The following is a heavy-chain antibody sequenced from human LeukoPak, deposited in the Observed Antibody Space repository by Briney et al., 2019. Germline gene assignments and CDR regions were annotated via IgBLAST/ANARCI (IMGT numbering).Heavy chain of an antibody. CDR1: GFSFGAYG. CDR2: IWYDGSSK. V-gene: IGHV3-33*01. J-gene: IGHJ4*02. CDR3: ARSQSSSLIDY. Sequence: GGSLRLSCAASGFSFGAYGVPWVRQAPGKGLEWVAVIWYDGSSKDYADSVKGRFTFSRDNSKNTLYLQMNSLTVEDTAAYYCARSQSSSLIDYWGQGTLVTVSS. D-gene: IGHD6-13*01.